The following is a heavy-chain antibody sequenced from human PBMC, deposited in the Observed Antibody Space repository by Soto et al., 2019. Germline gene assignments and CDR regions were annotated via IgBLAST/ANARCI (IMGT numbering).Heavy chain of an antibody. CDR3: ARDRQRLIWFDP. D-gene: IGHD6-25*01. Sequence: ASVKVSCKASGYTFTSYAMHWVRQAPGQRLEWMGWINAGNGNTKYSQKFQGRVTITRDTSASTAYMELSSLRSEDTAVYYCARDRQRLIWFDPWGQGTLVAVS. V-gene: IGHV1-3*01. J-gene: IGHJ5*02. CDR2: INAGNGNT. CDR1: GYTFTSYA.